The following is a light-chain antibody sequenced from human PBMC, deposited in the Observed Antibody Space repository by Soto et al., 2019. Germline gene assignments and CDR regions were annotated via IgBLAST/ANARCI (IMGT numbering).Light chain of an antibody. Sequence: QSVLTQPPSVSGAPGQRVTISCTGSSSDIGSAYDVHWYQHLPGTAPKLLIFRNTNRPSGVPDRFSGSKSGTSASLAITGLQAEDEGDYYCQSYDSGLRVFGGGTKVTVL. CDR1: SSDIGSAYD. CDR3: QSYDSGLRV. J-gene: IGLJ2*01. CDR2: RNT. V-gene: IGLV1-40*01.